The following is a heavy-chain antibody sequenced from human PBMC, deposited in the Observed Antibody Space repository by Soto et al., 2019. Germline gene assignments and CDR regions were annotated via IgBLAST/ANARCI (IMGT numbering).Heavy chain of an antibody. CDR3: ARCMGFDGSGYAFFDS. V-gene: IGHV4-59*01. J-gene: IGHJ4*02. CDR2: IYYSGST. Sequence: SETLSLTCTVSGGSISSYYWSWIRQPPGKKLKWIGYIYYSGSTNYNPSLKSRVTISVDTSKYQFSLKLSSVTAADTAIYYCARCMGFDGSGYAFFDSWGQGTQVTVSS. CDR1: GGSISSYY. D-gene: IGHD3-10*01.